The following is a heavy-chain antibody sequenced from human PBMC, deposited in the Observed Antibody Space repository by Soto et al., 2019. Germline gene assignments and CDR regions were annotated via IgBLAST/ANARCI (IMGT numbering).Heavy chain of an antibody. CDR1: GYTFTSYY. J-gene: IGHJ4*02. CDR3: ARDVLDIVVVPAAYYFDY. V-gene: IGHV1-46*03. CDR2: INPSGGST. Sequence: ASVKVSCKASGYTFTSYYMHWVRQAPGQGLEWMGIINPSGGSTSYAQKFQGRVTMTRDTSTSTVYMELSSLRSEDTAVYYCARDVLDIVVVPAAYYFDYWGQGTLVTVSS. D-gene: IGHD2-2*03.